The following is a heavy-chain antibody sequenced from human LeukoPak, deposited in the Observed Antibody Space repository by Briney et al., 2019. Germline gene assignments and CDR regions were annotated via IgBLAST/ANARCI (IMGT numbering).Heavy chain of an antibody. D-gene: IGHD6-6*01. CDR1: GGSFSGYY. V-gene: IGHV4-34*01. J-gene: IGHJ6*02. CDR2: INHSGST. CDR3: ASPSPPTYYYYGMDV. Sequence: PSETLSLTCAVYGGSFSGYYWSWIRQPPGKGLEWIGEINHSGSTNHNPSLKSRVTISVDTSKNQFSLKLSSVTAADTAVYYCASPSPPTYYYYGMDVWGQGTTVTVSS.